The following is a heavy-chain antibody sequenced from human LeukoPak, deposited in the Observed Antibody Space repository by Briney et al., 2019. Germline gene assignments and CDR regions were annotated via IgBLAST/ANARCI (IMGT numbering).Heavy chain of an antibody. V-gene: IGHV3-74*01. CDR2: INSDGSST. J-gene: IGHJ4*02. Sequence: PGGSLRLSCAASGFTFSSYWMHWVRQAPGKGLVWVSRINSDGSSTSYADSVKGRFTISRDNAKSSLYLQMNSLTAEDTALYYCARGLEGTTTSPIAFWGQGTLATVSS. D-gene: IGHD1-7*01. CDR3: ARGLEGTTTSPIAF. CDR1: GFTFSSYW.